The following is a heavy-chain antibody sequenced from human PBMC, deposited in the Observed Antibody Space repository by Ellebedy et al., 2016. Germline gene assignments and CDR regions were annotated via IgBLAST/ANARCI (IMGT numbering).Heavy chain of an antibody. Sequence: GESLKISXAASGFRVTSNDMSWVRQAPGKGLEWVSVTSDGGDDTKYADSVKGRFTISRDNYKNTLFLQMNSLRAEDTAVYYCAKALSIGNTDSSYYVMDAWGQGTTVTVSS. CDR2: TSDGGDDT. J-gene: IGHJ6*02. CDR3: AKALSIGNTDSSYYVMDA. D-gene: IGHD1/OR15-1a*01. CDR1: GFRVTSND. V-gene: IGHV3-23*01.